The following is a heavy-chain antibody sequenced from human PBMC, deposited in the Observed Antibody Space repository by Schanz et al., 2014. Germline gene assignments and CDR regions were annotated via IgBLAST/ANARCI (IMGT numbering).Heavy chain of an antibody. CDR3: ARKTDSSGTGDY. CDR1: GFTFSAHA. D-gene: IGHD6-19*01. J-gene: IGHJ4*02. V-gene: IGHV3-23*04. CDR2: ISGSGRDT. Sequence: VQLVESGGGVVQPGGSLRLSCGASGFTFSAHAMSWVRQAPGKGPEWFSAISGSGRDTYYAASVKGRFTISRDGSKNTLYLQMNSLRAEDTAVYYCARKTDSSGTGDYWGQGTLVTVSS.